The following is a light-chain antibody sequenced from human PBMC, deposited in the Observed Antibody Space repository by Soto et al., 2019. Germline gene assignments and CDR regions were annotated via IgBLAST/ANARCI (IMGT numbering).Light chain of an antibody. J-gene: IGKJ4*02. CDR3: QQYGSSPT. CDR1: ESVSRSY. V-gene: IGKV3-20*01. CDR2: WAS. Sequence: EIVMSQCPGPLSLTPGERAPLPCRASESVSRSYLAWYQQNAGQAPRLRIYWASSRATGIPARFSGSGSGTDFTLTISRLEPEDFAVYYCQQYGSSPTFGGGTKVEIK.